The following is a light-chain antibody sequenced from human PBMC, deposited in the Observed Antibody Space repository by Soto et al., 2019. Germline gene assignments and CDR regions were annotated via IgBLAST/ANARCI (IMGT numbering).Light chain of an antibody. CDR2: GAS. V-gene: IGKV3-15*01. Sequence: EIVMTQSPATLSVSPGERATLSCRASQSVGSNLAWYRQKPGQAPRLLIYGASTRATGVPARFSGSGSGTEFTLTISSLQSEDFAVYYCQQYHNWPPYTFGQGTKVEIK. J-gene: IGKJ2*01. CDR1: QSVGSN. CDR3: QQYHNWPPYT.